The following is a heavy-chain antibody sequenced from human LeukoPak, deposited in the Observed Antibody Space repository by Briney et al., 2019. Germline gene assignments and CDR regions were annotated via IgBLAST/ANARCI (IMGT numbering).Heavy chain of an antibody. CDR3: ARDIVVVPAAIYGGWFDP. J-gene: IGHJ5*02. CDR2: IYTRGST. Sequence: SETLSLTCTVSGGSISSYYWSWIRQPAGKGLEWIGRIYTRGSTNYNPSLKSRVTMSVDTSKNQFSLKLSSVTAADTAVYYCARDIVVVPAAIYGGWFDPWGQGTLVTVSS. CDR1: GGSISSYY. V-gene: IGHV4-4*07. D-gene: IGHD2-2*02.